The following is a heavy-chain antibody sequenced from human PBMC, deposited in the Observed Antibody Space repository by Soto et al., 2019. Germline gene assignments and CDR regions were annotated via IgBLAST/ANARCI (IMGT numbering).Heavy chain of an antibody. CDR2: INAGNGNT. Sequence: QVQLVQSGAEEKKPGASVKVSCKASGYTFTSYAMHWVRQAPGQRLEWMGWINAGNGNTKYSQKFQGRVTITRDTSASTAYRALSSLRSEDTAVYYCARSIVVVTALDYWGQGTLVTVSS. J-gene: IGHJ4*02. V-gene: IGHV1-3*05. CDR3: ARSIVVVTALDY. CDR1: GYTFTSYA. D-gene: IGHD2-21*02.